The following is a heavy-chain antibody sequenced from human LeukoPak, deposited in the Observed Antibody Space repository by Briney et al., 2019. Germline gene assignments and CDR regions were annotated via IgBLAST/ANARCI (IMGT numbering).Heavy chain of an antibody. J-gene: IGHJ6*02. V-gene: IGHV4-59*01. CDR3: ARAKYYDFWSGYSYYYYGMDV. D-gene: IGHD3-3*01. CDR1: GGSISSYY. Sequence: SETLSLTCTVSGGSISSYYRSWIRQPPGKGLEWIGYIYYSGSTNYNPSLKSRVTISVDTSKNQFSLKLSSVTAADTAVYYCARAKYYDFWSGYSYYYYGMDVWGQGTTVTVSS. CDR2: IYYSGST.